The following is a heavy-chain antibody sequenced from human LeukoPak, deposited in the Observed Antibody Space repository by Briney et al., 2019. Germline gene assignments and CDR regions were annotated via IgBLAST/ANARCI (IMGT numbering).Heavy chain of an antibody. D-gene: IGHD6-19*01. CDR3: ARGSSDWTGVDY. V-gene: IGHV3-7*04. CDR2: IKPDGSDK. CDR1: GFTFSSYW. Sequence: GGSLRLSCAASGFTFSSYWMSWVRQAPGKGLEWVANIKPDGSDKYHVDSVKGRFTISRDNAKNSLYLHMSSLRAEDTAVYHCARGSSDWTGVDYWGQGTVVHVSS. J-gene: IGHJ4*02.